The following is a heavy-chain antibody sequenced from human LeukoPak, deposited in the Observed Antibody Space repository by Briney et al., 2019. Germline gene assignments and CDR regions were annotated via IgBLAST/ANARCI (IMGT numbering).Heavy chain of an antibody. CDR1: GFTFTHYW. J-gene: IGHJ5*02. CDR3: VSTSGP. Sequence: GGSLRLSCEASGFTFTHYWMRWVRQPPGKGLEWLANIKQDGSLEFYEDSVKGRFTASIDSVKNSLYLRMTRLRVEDTAVYYCVSTSGPWGQGTPVTVSS. CDR2: IKQDGSLE. V-gene: IGHV3-7*01.